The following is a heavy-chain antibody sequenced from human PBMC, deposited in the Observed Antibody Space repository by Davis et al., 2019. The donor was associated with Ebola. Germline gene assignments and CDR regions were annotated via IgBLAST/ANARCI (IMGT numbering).Heavy chain of an antibody. D-gene: IGHD3-22*01. V-gene: IGHV1-2*06. CDR2: INPNSGGT. CDR1: GYTFTSYA. J-gene: IGHJ3*02. CDR3: STYYYDSSGYYLDI. Sequence: AASVKVSCKASGYTFTSYAMNWVRQAPGQGLEWMGRINPNSGGTNYAQKFQGRVTMTRDTSISTAYMELSRLRSDDTAVYYCSTYYYDSSGYYLDIWGQGTMVTVSS.